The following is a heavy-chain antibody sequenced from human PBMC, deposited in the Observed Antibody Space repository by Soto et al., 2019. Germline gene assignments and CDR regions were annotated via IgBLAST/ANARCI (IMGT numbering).Heavy chain of an antibody. CDR2: IIRILVIA. CDR3: ATVLRDDAFDI. Sequence: SLKVSCKSSGDTFSGYTISWVRQAPGQGLEWMGRIIRILVIANYAQKFQGRVTITADKSTSTAYMELSSLRSEDTAVYYCATVLRDDAFDIWGQGTMVTVSS. J-gene: IGHJ3*02. CDR1: GDTFSGYT. D-gene: IGHD3-3*01. V-gene: IGHV1-69*02.